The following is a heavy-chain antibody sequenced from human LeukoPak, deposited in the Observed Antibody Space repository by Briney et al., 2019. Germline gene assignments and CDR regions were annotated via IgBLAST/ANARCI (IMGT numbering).Heavy chain of an antibody. J-gene: IGHJ3*02. D-gene: IGHD1-26*01. Sequence: PGGSLRLSCAASGFTFSSCGMHWVRQAPGKGLEWVAFIRTDGSNKYYADSVKGRFTISRDNSKNTLYLQMNSLRAEDTAVYYCAIRLENSGSYYAFDIWGQGTMVTVSS. CDR1: GFTFSSCG. CDR3: AIRLENSGSYYAFDI. CDR2: IRTDGSNK. V-gene: IGHV3-30*02.